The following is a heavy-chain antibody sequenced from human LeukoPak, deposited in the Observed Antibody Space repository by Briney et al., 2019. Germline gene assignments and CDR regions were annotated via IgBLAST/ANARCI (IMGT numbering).Heavy chain of an antibody. CDR1: GYSISSGYY. Sequence: SETLSLTCTVSGYSISSGYYWGWIRQPPGKGLEWIGIIYHSGSTYYKSSLKSRVTISVDTSKNQFSLKLSSVTAADTAVYYCARGGDGSYLSHFDYWGQGTLVTVSS. CDR3: ARGGDGSYLSHFDY. D-gene: IGHD1-26*01. J-gene: IGHJ4*02. CDR2: IYHSGST. V-gene: IGHV4-38-2*02.